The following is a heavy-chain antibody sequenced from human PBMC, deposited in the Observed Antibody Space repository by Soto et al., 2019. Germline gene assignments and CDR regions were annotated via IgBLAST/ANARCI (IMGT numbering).Heavy chain of an antibody. Sequence: ASVKVSCKASGYTFTSYGISWVRQAPGQGLEWMGWISAYNGNTNYAQKLQGRVTMTTDTSTSTAYMELRSLRSDDTAVYYCARDTYYDTLTGYYNPQRYYFDYWGQGTLVTVSS. J-gene: IGHJ4*02. CDR1: GYTFTSYG. CDR3: ARDTYYDTLTGYYNPQRYYFDY. D-gene: IGHD3-9*01. V-gene: IGHV1-18*01. CDR2: ISAYNGNT.